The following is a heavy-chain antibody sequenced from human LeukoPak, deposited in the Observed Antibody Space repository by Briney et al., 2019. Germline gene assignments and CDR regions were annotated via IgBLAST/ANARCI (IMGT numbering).Heavy chain of an antibody. Sequence: SETLSLTCTVSGGSISSGDYYWSWIRQPPGKGLEWIGYIYYSGSTYYNPSLKSRVTISVDTSKNQFSLKLSSVTAADTAVYYCARPYSSSVGADQTPDWYFDLWGRGTLVTVSS. CDR2: IYYSGST. CDR3: ARPYSSSVGADQTPDWYFDL. CDR1: GGSISSGDYY. V-gene: IGHV4-30-4*01. J-gene: IGHJ2*01. D-gene: IGHD6-6*01.